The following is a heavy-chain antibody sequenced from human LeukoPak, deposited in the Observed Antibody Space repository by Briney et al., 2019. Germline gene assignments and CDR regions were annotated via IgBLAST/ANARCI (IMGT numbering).Heavy chain of an antibody. D-gene: IGHD3-22*01. CDR1: GYSISSGYY. V-gene: IGHV4-38-2*02. J-gene: IGHJ4*02. CDR3: ARYYYDSSGPIDY. Sequence: PSETLSLTCTVSGYSISSGYYWGWIRQPPGKGLEWIGSIYHSGSTYYNPSLKSRVTISVDTSKNQFSLKLSSVTAADTAVYYCARYYYDSSGPIDYWGQGTLVTVSS. CDR2: IYHSGST.